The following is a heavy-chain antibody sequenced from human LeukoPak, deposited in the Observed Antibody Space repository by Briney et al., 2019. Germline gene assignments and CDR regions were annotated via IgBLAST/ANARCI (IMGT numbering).Heavy chain of an antibody. CDR3: AGGNFYDSRGHPYHFHF. J-gene: IGHJ4*02. D-gene: IGHD3-22*01. V-gene: IGHV4-59*01. Sequence: PSETLSLTCTVSGVSISSYYWSWIRQPPGKGLEWIGYIYYSENTNYNSSLKSRVTILEDTSKNQFSLKLTSVTAADTAVYYCAGGNFYDSRGHPYHFHFWGQGTLVSVSS. CDR2: IYYSENT. CDR1: GVSISSYY.